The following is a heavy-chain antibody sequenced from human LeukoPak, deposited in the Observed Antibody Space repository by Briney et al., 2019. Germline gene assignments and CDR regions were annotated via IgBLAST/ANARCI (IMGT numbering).Heavy chain of an antibody. CDR3: ARTHIVVVTAMDV. CDR1: GGSINSGSYY. V-gene: IGHV4-61*02. J-gene: IGHJ6*04. CDR2: IYTSGST. Sequence: SQTLSLTCTVSGGSINSGSYYWSWIRQPAGKGLEWIGRIYTSGSTNYNPSLKSRVTILVDTSKKHFSLRLNSVTAADTAVYYCARTHIVVVTAMDVWGKGTTVTVSS. D-gene: IGHD2-21*02.